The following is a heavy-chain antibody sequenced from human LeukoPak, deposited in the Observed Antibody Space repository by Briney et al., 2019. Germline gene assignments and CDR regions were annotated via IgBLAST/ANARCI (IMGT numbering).Heavy chain of an antibody. D-gene: IGHD5-12*01. CDR3: ARDRYSGYDGFGAFDI. CDR1: GGPLTSYY. V-gene: IGHV4-59*01. J-gene: IGHJ3*02. Sequence: SETLSLTCAVSGGPLTSYYWSWIRQPPGKGLEWIGFIYYRGSTNYNPSLESRVTILVGAYKKRLFLNLSSVTAADTAVYYCARDRYSGYDGFGAFDIWGQGTMVTVSS. CDR2: IYYRGST.